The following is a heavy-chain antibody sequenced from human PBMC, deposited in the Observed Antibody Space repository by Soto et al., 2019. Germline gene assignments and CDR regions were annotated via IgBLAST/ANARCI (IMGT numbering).Heavy chain of an antibody. CDR3: ARDNGRPQLGGNYYYITDV. J-gene: IGHJ6*02. Sequence: QVQLVQSGAEVKEPGSSVKVSCQASGGTFSSSALSWVRQALGQGLERMGGIIPLFRTPDYAQKFQGRVTITADESTSTAYMELSSLRSEDTAIYYCARDNGRPQLGGNYYYITDVWGQGTTITVSS. D-gene: IGHD3-3*02. CDR2: IIPLFRTP. V-gene: IGHV1-69*12. CDR1: GGTFSSSA.